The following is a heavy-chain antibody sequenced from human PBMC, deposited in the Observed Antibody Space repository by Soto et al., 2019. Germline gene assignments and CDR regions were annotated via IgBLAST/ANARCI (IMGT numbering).Heavy chain of an antibody. CDR2: ISSSSSYI. J-gene: IGHJ2*01. D-gene: IGHD3-16*02. V-gene: IGHV3-21*01. Sequence: EVQLVESGGGLVKPGGSLRLSCAASGFTFSSYSMNWVRQAPGKGLEWVSSISSSSSYIYYADSVKGRFTISRDNAKNSLYLQMNSLRAEDTAVYYCASGMITLGGVISEDWYFDLWGRGTLVTVSS. CDR1: GFTFSSYS. CDR3: ASGMITLGGVISEDWYFDL.